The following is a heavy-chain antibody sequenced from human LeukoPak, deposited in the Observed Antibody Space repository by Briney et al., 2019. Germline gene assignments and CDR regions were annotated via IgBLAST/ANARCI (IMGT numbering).Heavy chain of an antibody. V-gene: IGHV4-4*07. CDR1: GGSISNYY. CDR3: ARGGSSWQSFDY. J-gene: IGHJ4*02. Sequence: PSETLSLTCTVSGGSISNYYWSWIRKPAGKGLEWIGRIYTSGSTNYNPSLKSRVTMSVDTSKNQFSLKLSSVTAADTAGYYCARGGSSWQSFDYWGQGTLVTVSS. D-gene: IGHD6-13*01. CDR2: IYTSGST.